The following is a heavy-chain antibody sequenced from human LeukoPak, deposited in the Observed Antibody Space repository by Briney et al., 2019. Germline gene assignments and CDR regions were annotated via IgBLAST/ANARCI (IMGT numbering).Heavy chain of an antibody. Sequence: SETLSLTCTVSGDSIFSATYYWGWIRQPPGKGLEWIGSIFHSGSTYYNPSLKSRVTISVDTSKNQLSLRLRSVTAADTAVYYCARLYQGRRPPDYWGQGTLVTVSS. CDR1: GDSIFSATYY. J-gene: IGHJ4*02. CDR2: IFHSGST. V-gene: IGHV4-39*01. D-gene: IGHD2-8*01. CDR3: ARLYQGRRPPDY.